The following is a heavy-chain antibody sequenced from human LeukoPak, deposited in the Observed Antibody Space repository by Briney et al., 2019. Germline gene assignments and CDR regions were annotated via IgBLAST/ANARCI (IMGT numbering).Heavy chain of an antibody. Sequence: PSETLSLTCTVSGGSINTYYWGWIRQPSGKGLEWIGNIYSSGSTNYNPSLKSRVTMSVDTSKNQFSLKLSSVTAADTAVYYCARGRYCSADICSGGDAFDIWGQGTMVSVSS. CDR2: IYSSGST. J-gene: IGHJ3*02. D-gene: IGHD2-15*01. CDR3: ARGRYCSADICSGGDAFDI. V-gene: IGHV4-59*12. CDR1: GGSINTYY.